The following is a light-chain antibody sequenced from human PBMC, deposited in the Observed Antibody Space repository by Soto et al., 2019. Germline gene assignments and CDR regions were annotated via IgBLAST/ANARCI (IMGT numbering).Light chain of an antibody. CDR1: SSDVGGYNY. Sequence: QSALSHPRSACWSPGQSVTISCTGTSSDVGGYNYVSWYQQHPGKAPKLMIYEVSQRPSGVPDRFSGSKSGNTASLTVSGLQAEDEADYYCSSYAGSTHYVFGTGTKVTVL. CDR2: EVS. J-gene: IGLJ1*01. CDR3: SSYAGSTHYV. V-gene: IGLV2-8*01.